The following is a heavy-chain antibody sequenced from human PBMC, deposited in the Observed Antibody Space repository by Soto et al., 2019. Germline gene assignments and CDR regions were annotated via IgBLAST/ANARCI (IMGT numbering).Heavy chain of an antibody. J-gene: IGHJ6*02. Sequence: QVQLVQSGAEVKKPGSSVKVSCKASGGTFSSYAISWVRQAPGQGLEWMGGIIPIFGTANYAQKFQGRVTITADESTSTAYMELSSLRSEYTAAYYRASSPIAVAGTIYYYGMDVWGQGTTVTVSS. CDR3: ASSPIAVAGTIYYYGMDV. V-gene: IGHV1-69*01. CDR2: IIPIFGTA. D-gene: IGHD6-19*01. CDR1: GGTFSSYA.